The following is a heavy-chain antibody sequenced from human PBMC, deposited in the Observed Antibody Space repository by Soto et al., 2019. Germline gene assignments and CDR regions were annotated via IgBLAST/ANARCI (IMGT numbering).Heavy chain of an antibody. Sequence: GGSLRLSCAASGFTFSSYGMHWVRQAPGKGLEWVAVIWYDGSNKYYADSVKGRFTISRDNSKNTLYLQMNSLRAEDTAVYYCARDWENIVVVVAATRNYYGMDVWGQGTTVTVSS. CDR1: GFTFSSYG. CDR2: IWYDGSNK. V-gene: IGHV3-33*01. D-gene: IGHD2-15*01. J-gene: IGHJ6*02. CDR3: ARDWENIVVVVAATRNYYGMDV.